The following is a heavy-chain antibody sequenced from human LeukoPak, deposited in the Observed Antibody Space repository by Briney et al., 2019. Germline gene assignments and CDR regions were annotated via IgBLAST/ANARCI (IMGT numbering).Heavy chain of an antibody. J-gene: IGHJ3*02. Sequence: GGSLRLSCAASGFTFSSYAMSWVRQAPGKGLEWVSAISGSSDSTTPYYADSVKGRFTISRDNVKNSLFLQMNSLRAEDTAVYYCARDGFYNGALDIWGQGTMVTVSS. CDR1: GFTFSSYA. D-gene: IGHD3-22*01. CDR2: ISGSSDSTTP. V-gene: IGHV3-23*01. CDR3: ARDGFYNGALDI.